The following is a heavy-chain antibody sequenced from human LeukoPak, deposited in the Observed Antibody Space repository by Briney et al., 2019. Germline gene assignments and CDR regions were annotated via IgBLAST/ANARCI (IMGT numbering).Heavy chain of an antibody. D-gene: IGHD6-19*01. Sequence: GGSLRLSCAASGFTFDDYGMSWVRQPPGKGLEWVSGINFNGGSKGYADSVKGRFTISKDNAKNSLYLKMNSLRAEDTALYYCARGPGQWLTTFDYWGQGTLVTVSS. CDR1: GFTFDDYG. CDR3: ARGPGQWLTTFDY. V-gene: IGHV3-20*04. J-gene: IGHJ4*02. CDR2: INFNGGSK.